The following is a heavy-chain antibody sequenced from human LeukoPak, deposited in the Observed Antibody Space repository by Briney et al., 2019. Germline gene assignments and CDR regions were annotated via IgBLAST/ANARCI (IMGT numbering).Heavy chain of an antibody. J-gene: IGHJ4*02. Sequence: NPGGSLRLSCAASGFTFSHAWMSWVRQAPGKGLEWVGRIKSKTDGGTTDYAAPVKGRFTISRDDSKNTLFLQMNSLKAEDTGVYYCTVVNYGSGSYPLGYWGQGTLVTVSS. CDR1: GFTFSHAW. CDR2: IKSKTDGGTT. CDR3: TVVNYGSGSYPLGY. V-gene: IGHV3-15*01. D-gene: IGHD3-10*01.